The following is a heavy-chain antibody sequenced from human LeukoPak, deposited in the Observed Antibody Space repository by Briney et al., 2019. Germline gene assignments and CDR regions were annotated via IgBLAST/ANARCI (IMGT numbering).Heavy chain of an antibody. CDR3: ARDRPDLGSVFDY. D-gene: IGHD5-12*01. J-gene: IGHJ4*01. V-gene: IGHV4-59*01. Sequence: SETLSLTCTVSGGSISGYYWSWIRQPPGKGLEWIGYISYSGNTNYDPSLRTRVTMSVDTSKSQFSLKLRSLTAADTAVYYCARDRPDLGSVFDYWGHGTLVTVSS. CDR1: GGSISGYY. CDR2: ISYSGNT.